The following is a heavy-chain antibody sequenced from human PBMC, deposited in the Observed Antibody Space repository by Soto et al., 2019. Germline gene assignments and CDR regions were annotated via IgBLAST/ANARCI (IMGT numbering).Heavy chain of an antibody. Sequence: EVQLVESGGGLVQPGRSLRLSCAASGFTFDDYAMHWVRQAPGKGLEWVSGISWNSGSIGYADSVKGRFTISRDNAKNSLYLEMNSLRAEYTALYYCESGSWYGGYIDYWGQGTLVTFSS. J-gene: IGHJ4*02. CDR3: ESGSWYGGYIDY. D-gene: IGHD1-26*01. V-gene: IGHV3-9*01. CDR1: GFTFDDYA. CDR2: ISWNSGSI.